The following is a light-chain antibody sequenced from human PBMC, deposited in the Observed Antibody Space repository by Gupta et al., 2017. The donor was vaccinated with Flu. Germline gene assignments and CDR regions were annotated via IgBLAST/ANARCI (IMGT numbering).Light chain of an antibody. V-gene: IGKV4-1*01. Sequence: DILMTQPPASLPVSLGERATIPCKSSKSALYSSNNKNYLACYQQNPRQPPKLLIYWASTRDPGVPDRFSGSGSGTDSTLTISMQHAEDVAIYYCQQDDNSPITFGHGTKVEI. J-gene: IGKJ3*01. CDR2: WAS. CDR3: QQDDNSPIT. CDR1: KSALYSSNNKNY.